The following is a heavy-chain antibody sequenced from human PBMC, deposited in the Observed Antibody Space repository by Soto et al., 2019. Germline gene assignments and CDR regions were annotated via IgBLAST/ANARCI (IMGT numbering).Heavy chain of an antibody. CDR2: ISKSGSII. V-gene: IGHV3-48*03. J-gene: IGHJ6*02. CDR3: ASVMLRFSYGIDV. Sequence: GGSLRLSCAASGLTFSSYEMHWVRQAPGKGLEWVSYISKSGSIIYYTDSVKGRFTISRDNAKNLLYLEMNSLRAEDSAVYFCASVMLRFSYGIDVWGQGTTVTVSS. D-gene: IGHD3-3*01. CDR1: GLTFSSYE.